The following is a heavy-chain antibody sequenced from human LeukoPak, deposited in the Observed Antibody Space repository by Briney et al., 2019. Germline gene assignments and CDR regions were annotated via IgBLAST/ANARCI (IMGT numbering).Heavy chain of an antibody. CDR3: ARDGRSTIFGVARGMDV. D-gene: IGHD3-3*01. J-gene: IGHJ4*02. CDR2: ISAYNGNT. Sequence: ASVKVSCKASGYTFTSYGISWVRQAPGQGLEWMGWISAYNGNTNYAQKLQGRVTMTTDTSTSTAYMELRSLRSDDTAVYYCARDGRSTIFGVARGMDVWGQGTLVTVSS. V-gene: IGHV1-18*01. CDR1: GYTFTSYG.